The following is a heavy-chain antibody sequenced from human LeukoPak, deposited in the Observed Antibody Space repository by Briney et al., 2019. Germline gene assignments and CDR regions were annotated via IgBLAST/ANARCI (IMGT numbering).Heavy chain of an antibody. CDR3: ARGPTRQYCSSTSCYRGPTGYYYYYMDV. Sequence: PSETLSLTCTVSGGSICSHYWSWIRQPPGKGLEWIGYIYYSGSTNYNPSLKSRVTISVDTSKNQFSLKLSSVTAADTAVYYCARGPTRQYCSSTSCYRGPTGYYYYYMDVWGKGTTVTVSS. CDR2: IYYSGST. J-gene: IGHJ6*03. D-gene: IGHD2-2*01. V-gene: IGHV4-59*11. CDR1: GGSICSHY.